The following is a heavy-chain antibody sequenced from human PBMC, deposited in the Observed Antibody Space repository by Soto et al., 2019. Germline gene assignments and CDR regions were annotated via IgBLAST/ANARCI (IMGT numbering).Heavy chain of an antibody. D-gene: IGHD1-1*01. CDR1: GFTFDDYA. Sequence: GGSLRLSCAASGFTFDDYAMHWVRQAPGKGLEWVSGISWNSGSIGYADSVKGRFTISRDNAKNSLYLQMNSLRAEDTALYYCAKGARNGNWNDFDYWGQGTLVTVSS. CDR2: ISWNSGSI. J-gene: IGHJ4*02. CDR3: AKGARNGNWNDFDY. V-gene: IGHV3-9*01.